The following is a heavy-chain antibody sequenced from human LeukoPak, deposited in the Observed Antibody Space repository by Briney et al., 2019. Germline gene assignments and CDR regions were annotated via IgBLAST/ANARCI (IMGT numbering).Heavy chain of an antibody. CDR3: AKRGIVIRAVIIIGFHKEAYYFDY. CDR2: ISERGGST. J-gene: IGHJ4*02. CDR1: GITLSNYG. D-gene: IGHD3-10*01. V-gene: IGHV3-23*01. Sequence: PGGSLRLSCVVSGITLSNYGMSWVRQAPGKGLEWVSGISERGGSTNYEDSVKGRFIISRDTSKNTVYLQMNSLRVEDTAVYFCAKRGIVIRAVIIIGFHKEAYYFDYWGQGILVTVSS.